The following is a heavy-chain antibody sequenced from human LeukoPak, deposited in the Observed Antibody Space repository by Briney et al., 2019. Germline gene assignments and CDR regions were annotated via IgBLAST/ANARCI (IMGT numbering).Heavy chain of an antibody. CDR1: GYTFTGYY. Sequence: ASVTVSRKASGYTFTGYYMHWVRQAPGQGLEWMGWINPNSGGTNYAQKFQGRVTMTRDTSISTAYMELSRLRSDDTAVYYCARDWEAYSSSRDYWGQGTLVTVSS. J-gene: IGHJ4*02. CDR3: ARDWEAYSSSRDY. D-gene: IGHD6-13*01. V-gene: IGHV1-2*02. CDR2: INPNSGGT.